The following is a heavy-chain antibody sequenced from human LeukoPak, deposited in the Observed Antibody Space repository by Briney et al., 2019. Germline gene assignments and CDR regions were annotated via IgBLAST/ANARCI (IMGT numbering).Heavy chain of an antibody. D-gene: IGHD1-14*01. CDR1: GYSFTSYW. V-gene: IGHV5-51*01. Sequence: HGESLKISCKGSGYSFTSYWIGWVRQMPGKGLGWMGIIYPGDSDTRYSPSFQGQVTISADRSISTAYLQWSSLKASDTAMYYCNLQSGSDNFDYWGQGTLVTVSP. J-gene: IGHJ4*02. CDR3: NLQSGSDNFDY. CDR2: IYPGDSDT.